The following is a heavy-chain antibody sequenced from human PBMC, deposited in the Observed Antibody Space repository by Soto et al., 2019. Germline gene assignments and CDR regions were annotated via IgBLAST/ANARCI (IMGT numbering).Heavy chain of an antibody. CDR3: ARDPPATRHGMDV. CDR2: IYSGGST. V-gene: IGHV3-53*01. Sequence: GGSLRLSCAASGFTVSSNYMSWVRQAPGKGLKWVSVIYSGGSTYYADSVRGRFTISRDNSKNTLYLQMKSLRAEDTAVYYCARDPPATRHGMDVWGQGTTVTVSS. J-gene: IGHJ6*02. CDR1: GFTVSSNY.